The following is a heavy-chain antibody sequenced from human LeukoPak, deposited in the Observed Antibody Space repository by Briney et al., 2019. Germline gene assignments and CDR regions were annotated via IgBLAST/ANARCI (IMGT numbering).Heavy chain of an antibody. J-gene: IGHJ4*02. CDR1: GGSISSYY. CDR3: ARDGRDGYNLPFDY. D-gene: IGHD5-24*01. V-gene: IGHV4-59*12. CDR2: IYYSGST. Sequence: PSETLSLTCTVSGGSISSYYWSWVRQPPGKGLEWIGYIYYSGSTNYNPSLKSRVTISVDTSKNQFSLKLSSVTAADTAVYYCARDGRDGYNLPFDYWGQGTLVTVSS.